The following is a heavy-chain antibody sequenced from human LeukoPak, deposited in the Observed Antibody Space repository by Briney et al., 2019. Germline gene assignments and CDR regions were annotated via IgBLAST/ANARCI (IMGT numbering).Heavy chain of an antibody. CDR3: ARLVAYRSVAGYNYYYYMDV. CDR1: GGSFSGYY. J-gene: IGHJ6*03. V-gene: IGHV4-34*01. CDR2: INHSGST. D-gene: IGHD6-19*01. Sequence: SETLSLTCAVYGGSFSGYYWSWIRQPPGKGLEWIGEINHSGSTNYNPSLKSRVTISVDTSKNQVSLKLSSVTAADTAVYYCARLVAYRSVAGYNYYYYMDVWGKGTTVTISS.